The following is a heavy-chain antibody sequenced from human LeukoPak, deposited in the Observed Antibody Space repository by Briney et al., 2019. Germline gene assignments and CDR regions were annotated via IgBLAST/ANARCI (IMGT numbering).Heavy chain of an antibody. CDR3: ARVRITMIVPEYFDL. V-gene: IGHV4-39*07. D-gene: IGHD3-22*01. J-gene: IGHJ4*02. Sequence: SETLSLTCTVSGGSINNNAYYWAWIRQSPGKGLEWIGSIYYSGTILNNPSLKSRITLSIDTATNQFSLNLKSVTAADTAVYYCARVRITMIVPEYFDLWGQGTLVTVSS. CDR1: GGSINNNAYY. CDR2: IYYSGTI.